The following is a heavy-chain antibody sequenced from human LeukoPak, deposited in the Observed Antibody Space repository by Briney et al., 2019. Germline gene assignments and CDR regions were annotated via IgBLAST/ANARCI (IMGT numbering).Heavy chain of an antibody. J-gene: IGHJ4*02. D-gene: IGHD6-19*01. CDR3: AIHPWVSIAVAGPFDY. V-gene: IGHV3-23*01. CDR2: ISGSGGST. Sequence: PGGSLRFSCAASGFTFSSYAMSWVRQAPGKGLEWVSAISGSGGSTYYADSVRGRFTISRDNSKNTLYLQMNSLRAEDTAVYYCAIHPWVSIAVAGPFDYWGQGTLVTVSS. CDR1: GFTFSSYA.